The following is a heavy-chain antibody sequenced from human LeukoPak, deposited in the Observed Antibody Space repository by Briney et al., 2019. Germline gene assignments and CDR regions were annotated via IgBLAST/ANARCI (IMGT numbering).Heavy chain of an antibody. CDR1: GFTFSTYG. CDR2: IRSDGNNK. Sequence: GGSLRLSCAASGFTFSTYGMSWVRQAPGKGLEWVGFIRSDGNNKYYADSVKGRFTISRDNSKNTLYLEMNSLRGKDTAVYYCAKDSSTSCHDWGQGTLVTVSS. J-gene: IGHJ4*02. D-gene: IGHD2-2*01. CDR3: AKDSSTSCHD. V-gene: IGHV3-30*02.